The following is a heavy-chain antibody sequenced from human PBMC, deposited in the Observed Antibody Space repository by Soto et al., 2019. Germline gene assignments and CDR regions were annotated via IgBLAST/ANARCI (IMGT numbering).Heavy chain of an antibody. V-gene: IGHV1-18*01. CDR1: GYTFTNYG. J-gene: IGHJ4*02. D-gene: IGHD2-8*02. CDR3: ARDTGGGRYYWWYYFDY. Sequence: QVQLVQSGAEVKKPGASVKVSCKASGYTFTNYGISWVRQAPGQGLEWMGWISGYNGNTNYAQNLQGRVTMTTDTSTSTAYMELRSLRSDDKAVYYCARDTGGGRYYWWYYFDYWGQGTLVTVSS. CDR2: ISGYNGNT.